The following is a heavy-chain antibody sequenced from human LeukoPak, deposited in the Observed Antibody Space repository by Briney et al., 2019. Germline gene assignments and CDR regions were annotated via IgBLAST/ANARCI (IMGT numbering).Heavy chain of an antibody. V-gene: IGHV3-21*01. J-gene: IGHJ4*02. CDR3: ARDGRTYDTYDMDY. CDR2: ISSSSSYI. Sequence: GSLRLSCAASGFTFSSYSMNWVRQAPGKGLEWVSSISSSSSYIYYADSVKGRFAISRDNAKNSLYLQMNSLRAEDTAVYYCARDGRTYDTYDMDYWGQGTLVTVSS. CDR1: GFTFSSYS. D-gene: IGHD3-9*01.